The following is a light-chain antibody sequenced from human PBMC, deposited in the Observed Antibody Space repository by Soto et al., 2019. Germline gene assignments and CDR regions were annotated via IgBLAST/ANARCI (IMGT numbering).Light chain of an antibody. CDR1: SSDVGGYNY. CDR2: DVS. CDR3: SSYTSSSTYVV. J-gene: IGLJ2*01. V-gene: IGLV2-14*01. Sequence: QSVRTQPASVSGSPGQSITISCTGTSSDVGGYNYVSWYQQHPGKAPKLIIYDVSNRPSGVSNRFSGSKSGNTASLTISGLQAEEEADYYCSSYTSSSTYVVFGGGTKLTVL.